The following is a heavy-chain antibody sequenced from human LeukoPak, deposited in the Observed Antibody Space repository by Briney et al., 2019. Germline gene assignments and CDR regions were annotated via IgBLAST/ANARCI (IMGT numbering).Heavy chain of an antibody. CDR3: ARDGSGSNIVDY. J-gene: IGHJ4*02. D-gene: IGHD1-26*01. CDR1: GGTFSSYA. Sequence: SVKVSCKASGGTFSSYAISWVRQAPGQGLEWMGGIIPIFGTANCAQKFQGRVTITADESTSTAYMELSSLRSEDTAVYYCARDGSGSNIVDYWGQGTLVTVSS. CDR2: IIPIFGTA. V-gene: IGHV1-69*13.